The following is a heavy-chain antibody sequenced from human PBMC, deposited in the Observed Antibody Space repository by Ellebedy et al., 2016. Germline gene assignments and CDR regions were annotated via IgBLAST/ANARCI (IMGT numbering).Heavy chain of an antibody. Sequence: GESLKISCNGSGYSFTSYWIGWVRQMPGKGLEWMGVIYPADSDTRYSPSFQGQVTISADKSISTAYLQWSSLKASDTAIYYCARNTDYYTSGSYDWGQGTLVTVSS. D-gene: IGHD3-10*01. V-gene: IGHV5-51*01. CDR1: GYSFTSYW. CDR2: IYPADSDT. J-gene: IGHJ4*02. CDR3: ARNTDYYTSGSYD.